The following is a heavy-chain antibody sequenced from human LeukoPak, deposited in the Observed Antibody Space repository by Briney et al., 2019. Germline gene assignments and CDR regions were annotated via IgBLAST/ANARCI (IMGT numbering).Heavy chain of an antibody. J-gene: IGHJ4*02. Sequence: ASVKVSCKASGYTFTSYDINWVRQATGQGLEWMGWINTNTGNPTYAQGFTGRFVFSLDTSVSTAYLQISSLKAEDTAVYYCARLWGGVDDIVVVPPADLPHWGPRTLLTVSS. D-gene: IGHD2-2*01. CDR3: ARLWGGVDDIVVVPPADLPH. CDR1: GYTFTSYD. V-gene: IGHV7-4-1*02. CDR2: INTNTGNP.